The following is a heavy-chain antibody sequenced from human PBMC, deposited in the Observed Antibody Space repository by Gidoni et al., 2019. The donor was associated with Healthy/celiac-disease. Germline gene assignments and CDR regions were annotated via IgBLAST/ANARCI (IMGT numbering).Heavy chain of an antibody. D-gene: IGHD3-10*01. Sequence: QVQLQESGPGLVKPSETLSLTCTVSGGSISSYYWSWIRQPAGKGLEWIWRIYTSGSTNYNPSLKSRVTMSVDTSKNQFSLKLSSVTAADTAVYYCARAGYYGSGSYDYYYYMDVWGKGTTVTVSS. CDR2: IYTSGST. V-gene: IGHV4-4*07. CDR1: GGSISSYY. J-gene: IGHJ6*03. CDR3: ARAGYYGSGSYDYYYYMDV.